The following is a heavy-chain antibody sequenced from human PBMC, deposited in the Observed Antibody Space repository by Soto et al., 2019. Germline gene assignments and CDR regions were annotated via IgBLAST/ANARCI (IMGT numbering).Heavy chain of an antibody. CDR3: ATIGDVTFHY. J-gene: IGHJ4*02. CDR1: GLAFSTYW. V-gene: IGHV3-7*02. D-gene: IGHD4-4*01. CDR2: TKPDETET. Sequence: EVQLVESGGGLVQPGGSLRLSCTTSGLAFSTYWMAWVRQAPGKGLEWVGNTKPDETETYYADSVEGRFTISRDNAKSSLYLQMDSLRVEDTAVYYCATIGDVTFHYGGQGTPVTVSS.